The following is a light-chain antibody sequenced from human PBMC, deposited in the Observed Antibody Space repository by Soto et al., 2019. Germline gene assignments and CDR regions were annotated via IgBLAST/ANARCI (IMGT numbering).Light chain of an antibody. CDR1: QDIRID. Sequence: DVQMTQSPSSLSASVGDGVTITCRASQDIRIDLSWYQQKPGRAPKRLIYSVSSLQSGVPSRFSGSGSGTEFTLTISSLQPEDFATYYCLQHNSSPLTFGGGTEVEIK. CDR3: LQHNSSPLT. J-gene: IGKJ4*01. CDR2: SVS. V-gene: IGKV1-17*01.